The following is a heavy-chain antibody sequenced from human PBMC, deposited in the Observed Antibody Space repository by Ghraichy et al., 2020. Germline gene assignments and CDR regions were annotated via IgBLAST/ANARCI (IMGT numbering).Heavy chain of an antibody. J-gene: IGHJ4*02. V-gene: IGHV3-7*03. CDR1: GFTFSSYW. CDR2: IKQDVSEK. CDR3: ARTGTTVIPFDY. D-gene: IGHD4-17*01. Sequence: GESLNISCAASGFTFSSYWMSWVRQAPGKGLEWVANIKQDVSEKYYVDSVKGRFTISRDNAKNSLYLQMNSLRAEDTAVYYCARTGTTVIPFDYWGQGTLVTVSS.